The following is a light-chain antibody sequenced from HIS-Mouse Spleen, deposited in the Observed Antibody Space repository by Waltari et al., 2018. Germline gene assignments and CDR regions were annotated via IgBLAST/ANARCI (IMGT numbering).Light chain of an antibody. Sequence: QSALTQPASVSGSPGQSITIPCTGTSRDVGRYNLVPWYQQHPGKAPKLMIYEGSKRPSGVSNRFSGSKSGNTASLTISGLQAEDEADYYCCSYTSSATYVFGTGTKVTVL. V-gene: IGLV2-23*01. J-gene: IGLJ1*01. CDR1: SRDVGRYNL. CDR2: EGS. CDR3: CSYTSSATYV.